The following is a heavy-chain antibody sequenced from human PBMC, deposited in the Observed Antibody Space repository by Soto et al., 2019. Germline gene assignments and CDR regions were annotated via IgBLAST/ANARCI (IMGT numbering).Heavy chain of an antibody. CDR2: IYSRGRP. Sequence: PSETLSLTCSVPGASIAGGSYYWSWVRKAPGKGLEWIWYIYSRGRPYYNPSLTSRVTISVDTSKNQFSLTLNSVTAADTAVYYCAREGAASYSYYYGTDVWGQGTTVT. D-gene: IGHD3-16*01. V-gene: IGHV4-30-4*01. CDR3: AREGAASYSYYYGTDV. CDR1: GASIAGGSYY. J-gene: IGHJ6*02.